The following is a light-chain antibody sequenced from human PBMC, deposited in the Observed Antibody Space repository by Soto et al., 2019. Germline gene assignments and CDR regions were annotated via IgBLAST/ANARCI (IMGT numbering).Light chain of an antibody. V-gene: IGKV3-20*01. Sequence: EIVLTQSPGTLSLSPGERATLSCRASQSVSSSYLAWYQQKPGQAPRLLIYGASSRATGIPDRFSGSGSGTDFTLTLSRLEPEDFAVYSCQQYGSSRTFGQGTKVEIK. J-gene: IGKJ1*01. CDR2: GAS. CDR1: QSVSSSY. CDR3: QQYGSSRT.